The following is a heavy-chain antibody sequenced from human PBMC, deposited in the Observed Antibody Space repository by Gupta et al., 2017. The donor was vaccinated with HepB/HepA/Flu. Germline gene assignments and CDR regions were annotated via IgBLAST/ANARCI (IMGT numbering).Heavy chain of an antibody. J-gene: IGHJ6*03. V-gene: IGHV3-30*18. D-gene: IGHD2-2*01. CDR1: GFTFSNYG. CDR2: ISYDGSKK. CDR3: AKDFPPTAVVGYYMDV. Sequence: QVQLVESGGGVVQPGRSLRLSCAASGFTFSNYGMHWVRQAPGKGLGWVAVISYDGSKKYYADSVKGRFTISRDNSKNTLYVQVNSLSTEDTAVYYCAKDFPPTAVVGYYMDVWGRGTTVTVSS.